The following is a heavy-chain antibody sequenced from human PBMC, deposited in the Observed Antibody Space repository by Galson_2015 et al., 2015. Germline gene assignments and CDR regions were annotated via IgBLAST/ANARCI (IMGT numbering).Heavy chain of an antibody. J-gene: IGHJ4*02. CDR1: GFTFSSYA. CDR3: TREDCSSTSCHNSLDY. V-gene: IGHV3-49*03. Sequence: SLRLSCAASGFTFSSYAMSWFRQAPGKGLEWVGFIRSKAYGGTTEYAASVKGRFTISRDDSKSIAYLQMNSLKTEDTAVYYCTREDCSSTSCHNSLDYWGQGTLVTVSS. CDR2: IRSKAYGGTT. D-gene: IGHD2-2*02.